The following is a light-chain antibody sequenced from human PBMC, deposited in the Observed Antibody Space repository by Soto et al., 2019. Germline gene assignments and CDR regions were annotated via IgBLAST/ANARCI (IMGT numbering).Light chain of an antibody. J-gene: IGLJ1*01. Sequence: QAVVTQPRSVSGSPGQSVTISCTGTSSDVGGYNYVSWYQQHPGKAPKVMIYDVSERPSGLPDRFSGSKSGNTASLTISGLQAEDEADYYCCSYAGSPRDVLGTGTKLTVL. CDR2: DVS. CDR3: CSYAGSPRDV. CDR1: SSDVGGYNY. V-gene: IGLV2-11*01.